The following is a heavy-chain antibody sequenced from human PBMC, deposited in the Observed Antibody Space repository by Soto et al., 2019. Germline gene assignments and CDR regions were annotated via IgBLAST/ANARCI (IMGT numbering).Heavy chain of an antibody. Sequence: QLQLQESGPGLVKPSETLSLICTVSGGSIISSSYYWGWIRQPPGKGLEWIGTFYYSGSTYFNPSLKSRIAISVDTSKNQYSLRLSSVTAADTAVYYCARRPSYCSSTSCYDDNYYYMDVWGKGTTVTVSS. CDR3: ARRPSYCSSTSCYDDNYYYMDV. CDR2: FYYSGST. CDR1: GGSIISSSYY. J-gene: IGHJ6*03. D-gene: IGHD2-2*01. V-gene: IGHV4-39*01.